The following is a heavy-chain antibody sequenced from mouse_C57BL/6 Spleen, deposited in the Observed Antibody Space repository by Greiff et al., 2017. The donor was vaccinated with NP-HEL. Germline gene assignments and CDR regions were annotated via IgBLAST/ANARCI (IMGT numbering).Heavy chain of an antibody. CDR1: GEAFGRGL. Sequence: QVQLQQSGAELARPGDGVKREGKEAGEAFGRGLMVGGSQRTGQGLEWIGEIYPSSGNTYYNEKFKGKATLTADKSSSTAYMELRSLTSEDSAVYFCAKASDCGSSLYAMDYWGQGTSVTVAS. CDR2: IYPSSGNT. D-gene: IGHD1-1*01. V-gene: IGHV1-81*01. J-gene: IGHJ4*01. CDR3: AKASDCGSSLYAMDY.